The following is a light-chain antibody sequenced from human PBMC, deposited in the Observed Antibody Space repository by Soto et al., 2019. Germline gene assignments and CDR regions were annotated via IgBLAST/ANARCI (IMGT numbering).Light chain of an antibody. CDR2: DAS. CDR1: QSVSSY. J-gene: IGKJ2*01. V-gene: IGKV3-11*01. CDR3: QQRSNWPLYT. Sequence: ELVLTQSPATLSLSPGERATLSCRASQSVSSYLAWYQQKPGQAPRLLIYDASNSATGIPARFSGSGSGTDFTLTISSLEPDDFAVYYCQQRSNWPLYTFGQGTKLEIK.